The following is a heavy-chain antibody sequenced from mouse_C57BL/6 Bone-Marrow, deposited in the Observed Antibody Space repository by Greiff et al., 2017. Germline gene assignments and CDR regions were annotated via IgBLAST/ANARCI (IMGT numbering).Heavy chain of an antibody. V-gene: IGHV1-55*01. D-gene: IGHD2-12*01. CDR3: ARAFYITYWDFDV. Sequence: QVQLQQPGAELVKPGASVKMSCKASGYTFTSYWITWVKQRPGQGLEWIGDIYPGSGSTNYNEKFKSKATLTVDTASSTAYMQLSSLTSEDSAFYYCARAFYITYWDFDVWGTGTTVTVSS. J-gene: IGHJ1*03. CDR2: IYPGSGST. CDR1: GYTFTSYW.